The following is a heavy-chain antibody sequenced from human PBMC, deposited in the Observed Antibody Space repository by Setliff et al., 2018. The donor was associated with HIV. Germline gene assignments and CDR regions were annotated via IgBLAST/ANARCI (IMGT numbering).Heavy chain of an antibody. D-gene: IGHD3-22*01. V-gene: IGHV1-2*06. J-gene: IGHJ3*02. CDR1: GYTFADYY. CDR3: ARVGYYDRSGYSAFDI. CDR2: INPNNGGT. Sequence: AAVKVSCKASGYTFADYYIHWVRQAPGQGLEWMGRINPNNGGTNYAQKFQGRVTMTRDTTISTAYMELSRLRPDDTAVYYCARVGYYDRSGYSAFDIWGQGTMVTVSS.